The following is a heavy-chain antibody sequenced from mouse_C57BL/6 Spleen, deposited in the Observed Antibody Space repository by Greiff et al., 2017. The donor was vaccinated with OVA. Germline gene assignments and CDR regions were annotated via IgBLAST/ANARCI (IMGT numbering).Heavy chain of an antibody. CDR3: ATSYYGNYPHFDY. CDR1: GFTFSSYG. J-gene: IGHJ2*01. CDR2: ISSGGSYT. D-gene: IGHD2-10*01. V-gene: IGHV5-6*02. Sequence: DVKLVQSGGDLVKPGGSLKLSCAASGFTFSSYGMSWVRQTPDKRLEWVANISSGGSYTYYPDSVKGRFTISKDNAKNTLYLKMSSLKSEDTAMYYCATSYYGNYPHFDYWGQGTTLTGSS.